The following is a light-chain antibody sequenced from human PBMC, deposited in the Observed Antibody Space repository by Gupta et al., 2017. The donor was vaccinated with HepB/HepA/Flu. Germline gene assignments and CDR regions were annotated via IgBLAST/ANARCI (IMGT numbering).Light chain of an antibody. CDR1: NIGSKS. V-gene: IGLV3-21*02. J-gene: IGLJ2*01. CDR3: HVWDSDSDHMV. CDR2: DDG. Sequence: TATLPCGGNNIGSKSVHWYQQKPGQAPVLVVYDDGDRPSGIPERMSGSKSGNTATLTISRVEAGDEADYYCHVWDSDSDHMVFGGGTKLTVL.